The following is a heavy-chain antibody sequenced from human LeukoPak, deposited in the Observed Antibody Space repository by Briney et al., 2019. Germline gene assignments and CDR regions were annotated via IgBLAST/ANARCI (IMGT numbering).Heavy chain of an antibody. CDR3: ARSTYLGDILH. V-gene: IGHV4-30-4*08. CDR1: GGSISSGDYY. CDR2: IYYSGST. J-gene: IGHJ1*01. Sequence: SETLSLTCTVSGGSISSGDYYWSRIRQPPGKGLEWIGHIYYSGSTYYNPSLKSRVTISVDASKNQFSLKLSSVTAADTAVYYCARSTYLGDILHWGQGTLVTVSS. D-gene: IGHD2-15*01.